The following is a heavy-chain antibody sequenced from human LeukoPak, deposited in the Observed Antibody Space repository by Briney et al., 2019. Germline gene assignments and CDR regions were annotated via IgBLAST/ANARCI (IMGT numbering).Heavy chain of an antibody. CDR3: ASDNRGYSSSWSTIYYYYYYMDV. V-gene: IGHV3-30*01. D-gene: IGHD6-13*01. CDR1: GFTFSSYA. Sequence: GRSLRLSCAASGFTFSSYAMHWVRQAPGKGLEWVAVISYDGSNKYYADSVKGRFTISRDNSKNTLYLQMNSLRAEDTAVYYCASDNRGYSSSWSTIYYYYYYMDVWGKGTRSPSP. J-gene: IGHJ6*03. CDR2: ISYDGSNK.